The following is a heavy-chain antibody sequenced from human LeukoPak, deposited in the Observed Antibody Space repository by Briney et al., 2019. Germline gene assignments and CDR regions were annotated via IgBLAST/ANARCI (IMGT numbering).Heavy chain of an antibody. Sequence: PGGSLRLSCAASGFTFSSYWMSWVRQAPGKGLEWVANIKQDGSEKYYVDSVKGRFTISRDNAKNSLYLQMNSLRAEDTAAYYCARGRVGGSYYFDYWGQGTLVTVSS. J-gene: IGHJ4*02. D-gene: IGHD1-26*01. CDR3: ARGRVGGSYYFDY. V-gene: IGHV3-7*01. CDR2: IKQDGSEK. CDR1: GFTFSSYW.